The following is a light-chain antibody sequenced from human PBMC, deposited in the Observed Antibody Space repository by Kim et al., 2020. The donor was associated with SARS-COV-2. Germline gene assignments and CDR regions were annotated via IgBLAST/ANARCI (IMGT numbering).Light chain of an antibody. J-gene: IGKJ3*01. V-gene: IGKV1-27*01. CDR1: QVSSNY. CDR2: AAS. CDR3: QKYNSAPFA. Sequence: ALVVDRVTITCRAGQVSSNYLAWYQQKPGKVPRLLIYAASTLQSGVPSRFSRSGSGTDFTLTISSLQPEDVAAYYYQKYNSAPFAFGPGTKVDIK.